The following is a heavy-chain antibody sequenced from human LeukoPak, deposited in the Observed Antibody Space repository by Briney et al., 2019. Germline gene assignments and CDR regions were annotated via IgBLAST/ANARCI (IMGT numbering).Heavy chain of an antibody. D-gene: IGHD3-16*01. CDR1: GVSISSSSYY. CDR3: ARHSTRGEDIDY. J-gene: IGHJ4*02. CDR2: IYYSGST. Sequence: SETLSLTCTVSGVSISSSSYYWGWIRQPPGKGLEWIGSIYYSGSTYYNPSLKSRFTISVDTSKNQFSLKLSSVTAADTAVYYCARHSTRGEDIDYWGQGTLVTVSS. V-gene: IGHV4-39*01.